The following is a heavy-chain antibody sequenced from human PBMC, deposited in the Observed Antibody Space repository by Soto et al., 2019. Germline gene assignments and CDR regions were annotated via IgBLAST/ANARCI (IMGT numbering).Heavy chain of an antibody. CDR3: AKGMRGHYDFWSGYPTLYFDY. CDR1: GFTFSSYA. Sequence: LRLSCAASGFTFSSYAMSWVRQAPGKGLEWVSAISGSGGSTYYADSVKGRFTISRDNSKNTLYLQMNSLRAEDTAVYYCAKGMRGHYDFWSGYPTLYFDYWGQGTLVTVSS. CDR2: ISGSGGST. D-gene: IGHD3-3*01. V-gene: IGHV3-23*01. J-gene: IGHJ4*02.